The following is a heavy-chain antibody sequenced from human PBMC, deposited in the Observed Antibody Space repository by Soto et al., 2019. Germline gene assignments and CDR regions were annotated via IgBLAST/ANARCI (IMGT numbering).Heavy chain of an antibody. V-gene: IGHV3-21*01. Sequence: PGGSLRLSCAASGFTFSSYSMNWVRQAPGKGLEWVSSISSSSSYIYYADSVKGRFTISRDNAKNSLYLQMNCLRAEDTAVYYCARETHSSGARFDYWGQGTLVTVSS. CDR3: ARETHSSGARFDY. CDR2: ISSSSSYI. J-gene: IGHJ4*02. D-gene: IGHD6-19*01. CDR1: GFTFSSYS.